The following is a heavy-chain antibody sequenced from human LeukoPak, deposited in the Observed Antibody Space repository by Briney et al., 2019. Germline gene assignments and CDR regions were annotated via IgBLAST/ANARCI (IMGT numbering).Heavy chain of an antibody. CDR3: VKDSYYYDSSGYYLGY. D-gene: IGHD3-22*01. CDR2: ISSNGGST. Sequence: PGGSLRLSCSASGFTFSSYAMHWVRQAPGKGLEYVSSISSNGGSTYYADSVKGRFTISRDNSKNTLYLQMSSLSAEDTAVYYCVKDSYYYDSSGYYLGYWGQGTLVTVSS. V-gene: IGHV3-64D*06. J-gene: IGHJ4*02. CDR1: GFTFSSYA.